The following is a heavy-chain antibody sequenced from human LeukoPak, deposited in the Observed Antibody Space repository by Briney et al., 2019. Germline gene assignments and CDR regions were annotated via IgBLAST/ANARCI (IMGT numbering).Heavy chain of an antibody. Sequence: SVKVSCKASGGSFSDYPINWVRQAPGQGLEWLGGIIPKYSASNYAQAFQGRVTITADESTNTVYMEMSGLRPDDTAVYYCVRPNRIFGVPAAFDAWGQGTLVAVSS. CDR2: IIPKYSAS. D-gene: IGHD3-3*02. V-gene: IGHV1-69*13. CDR3: VRPNRIFGVPAAFDA. J-gene: IGHJ3*01. CDR1: GGSFSDYP.